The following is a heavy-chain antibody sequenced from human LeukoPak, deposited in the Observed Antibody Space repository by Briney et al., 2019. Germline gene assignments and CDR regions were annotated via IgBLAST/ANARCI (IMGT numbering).Heavy chain of an antibody. CDR3: ARDYSGYDDY. D-gene: IGHD3-22*01. CDR1: GFTFSSYA. V-gene: IGHV3-74*01. J-gene: IGHJ4*02. CDR2: INPDGGTT. Sequence: GGSLRLSCAASGFTFSSYAMRWVRQAPGKGLEWVSRINPDGGTTTYADSVKGRFTISRDNAKNTLYLQMNSLSGEDTAVYYCARDYSGYDDYWGQGTLVTVSS.